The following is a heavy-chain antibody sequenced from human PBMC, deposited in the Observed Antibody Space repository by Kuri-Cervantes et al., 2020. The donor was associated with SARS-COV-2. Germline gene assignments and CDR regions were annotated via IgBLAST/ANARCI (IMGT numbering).Heavy chain of an antibody. V-gene: IGHV3-15*01. J-gene: IGHJ4*02. CDR3: RVVVTASFFDY. CDR1: GFTFSNAW. Sequence: GGSLRLSCAASGFTFSNAWMSWVRQAPGKGLEWVGRIKSKTDGGTTDYAAPVKGRFTISRDDSKSIAYLQMNSLKTEDTAVYYCRVVVTASFFDYWGQGTLVTVSS. CDR2: IKSKTDGGTT. D-gene: IGHD2-21*02.